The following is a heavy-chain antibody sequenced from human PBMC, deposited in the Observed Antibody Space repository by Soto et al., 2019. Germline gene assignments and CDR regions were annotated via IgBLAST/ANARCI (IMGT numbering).Heavy chain of an antibody. J-gene: IGHJ6*02. CDR1: GGSISSGDYY. Sequence: QVQLQESGPGLVKPSQTLSLTCTVSGGSISSGDYYWSWIRQPPGKGLEWIGYIYYSGSTYYNPSLKCRVTISVVTSNNQCSRKLSSVTAADTAVYYCARGRSGTYYYYYGMDVWGQGTTVTVSS. V-gene: IGHV4-30-4*01. CDR2: IYYSGST. CDR3: ARGRSGTYYYYYGMDV. D-gene: IGHD1-26*01.